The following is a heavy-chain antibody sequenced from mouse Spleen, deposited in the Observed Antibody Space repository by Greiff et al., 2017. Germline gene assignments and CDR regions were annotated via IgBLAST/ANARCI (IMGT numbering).Heavy chain of an antibody. CDR2: ICTLAGSI. V-gene: IGHV5-15*01. Sequence: VQLMESGGGLVKPGGSLKISCAASGFTFSDYGMPWVRQAPGKGPEWVGFICTLAGSIYYADNVTGRFTLTGENANYTLYLELSSLRSEDQAMYYRARHCVYVDYWGQGTSLTVSS. J-gene: IGHJ2*02. CDR1: GFTFSDYG. CDR3: ARHCVYVDY.